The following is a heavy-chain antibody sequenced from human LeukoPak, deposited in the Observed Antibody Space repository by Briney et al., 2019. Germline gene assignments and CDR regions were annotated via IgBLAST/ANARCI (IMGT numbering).Heavy chain of an antibody. CDR2: IYYSGST. CDR3: AREDGSSGYDDF. J-gene: IGHJ4*02. CDR1: GGSISSSRYY. D-gene: IGHD5-12*01. Sequence: SETLSLTCTVSGGSISSSRYYWGWIRQPPGKGLEWIGSIYYSGSTYYNPSLKSRVTISVDTSKNHFSLNLKSVTAADTAVYYCAREDGSSGYDDFWGQGTLVTVSS. V-gene: IGHV4-39*02.